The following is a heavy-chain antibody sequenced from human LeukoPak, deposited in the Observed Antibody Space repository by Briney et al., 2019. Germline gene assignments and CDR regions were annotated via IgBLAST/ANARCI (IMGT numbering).Heavy chain of an antibody. D-gene: IGHD3-10*01. J-gene: IGHJ4*02. CDR2: ISSSGGST. Sequence: PGGSLRLSCAASGFTFSSYTMHWVRQAPGKGLEYVSAISSSGGSTYYANSVKGRFTISRDNSKNTLWLKMGSLRPEDMAVYYCARDGPYRGSSYFFDYWGQGTLVTVSS. CDR1: GFTFSSYT. V-gene: IGHV3-64*01. CDR3: ARDGPYRGSSYFFDY.